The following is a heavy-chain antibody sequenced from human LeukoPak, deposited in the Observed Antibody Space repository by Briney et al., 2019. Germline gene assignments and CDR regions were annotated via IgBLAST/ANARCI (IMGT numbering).Heavy chain of an antibody. CDR1: GYTFTSYG. V-gene: IGHV1-18*01. CDR2: ISAYNGNT. D-gene: IGHD3-10*01. Sequence: ASVTVSCKASGYTFTSYGISWVRQAPGQGLEWMGWISAYNGNTNYAQKLQGRVTMTTDTSTSTAYMELRSLRSDDTAVYYCARLKASYYGSGSYYFDYWGQGTLVTVSS. J-gene: IGHJ4*02. CDR3: ARLKASYYGSGSYYFDY.